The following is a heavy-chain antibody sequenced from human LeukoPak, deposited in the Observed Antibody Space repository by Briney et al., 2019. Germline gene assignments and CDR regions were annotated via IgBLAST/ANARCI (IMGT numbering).Heavy chain of an antibody. D-gene: IGHD3-10*01. V-gene: IGHV3-23*01. CDR3: AKDAVDASGRTNAFDV. Sequence: GGSLRLSCAASGFTFSYYSMTWVRQAPGKGVEWVSAISGGADHTYYADSVRGRFTISRDNSQNFLYLQMNYLRAEDTALYYCAKDAVDASGRTNAFDVWGQGAMVTVSS. CDR2: ISGGADHT. CDR1: GFTFSYYS. J-gene: IGHJ3*01.